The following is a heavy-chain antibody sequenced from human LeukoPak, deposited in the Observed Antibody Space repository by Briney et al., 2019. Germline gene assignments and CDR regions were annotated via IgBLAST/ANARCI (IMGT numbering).Heavy chain of an antibody. CDR2: IIRSGGST. D-gene: IGHD2-21*01. Sequence: PGGSLRLSCAASGFTFSGYAMSWVRQAPGKGLEWVSAIIRSGGSTYYADSVKGRFTISRDNSKNTLYLQMNSLRAEDTAVYYCAKDLTLYGDFPYFDYWGQGTLVTVSS. V-gene: IGHV3-23*01. J-gene: IGHJ4*02. CDR1: GFTFSGYA. CDR3: AKDLTLYGDFPYFDY.